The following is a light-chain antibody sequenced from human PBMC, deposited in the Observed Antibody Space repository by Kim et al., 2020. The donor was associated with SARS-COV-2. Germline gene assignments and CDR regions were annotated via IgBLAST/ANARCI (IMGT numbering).Light chain of an antibody. CDR3: QQYHTYSFT. CDR1: QSISDW. Sequence: DIQMTQSPSTLSASVGDRVTITCRAGQSISDWLAWYQQKPGKAPKLLIYKASTLESGVPSRFSGSGSGTEFTITISSLQPDDFATYYCQQYHTYSFTFGQGTKLEI. J-gene: IGKJ2*01. CDR2: KAS. V-gene: IGKV1-5*03.